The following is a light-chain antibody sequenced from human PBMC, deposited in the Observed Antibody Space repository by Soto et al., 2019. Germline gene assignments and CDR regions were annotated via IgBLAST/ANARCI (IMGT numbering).Light chain of an antibody. Sequence: DIQMTQSPSTLSASVGDRVTITCRASQSISSWLAWYQHKPGKAPKVLIYKASTLESGVPSRFSGSGSGTEFTLTISSLQPDDFATYYCQHYNTYPLIFGGVTKVEIK. V-gene: IGKV1-5*03. CDR3: QHYNTYPLI. CDR1: QSISSW. J-gene: IGKJ4*01. CDR2: KAS.